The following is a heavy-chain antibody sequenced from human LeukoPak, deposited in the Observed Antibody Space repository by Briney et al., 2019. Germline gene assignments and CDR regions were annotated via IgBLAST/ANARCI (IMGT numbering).Heavy chain of an antibody. D-gene: IGHD3-10*01. CDR1: GFTFSSYS. V-gene: IGHV3-21*04. J-gene: IGHJ4*02. CDR2: ISSSSSYI. Sequence: PGGSLRLSCAASGFTFSSYSMNWVRQAPGKGLEWVSSISSSSSYIYYADSVKGRFTISRDNSKNTLYLQMNSLRAEDTAVYYCATGITMVRGVPPYYFDYWGQGTLVTVSS. CDR3: ATGITMVRGVPPYYFDY.